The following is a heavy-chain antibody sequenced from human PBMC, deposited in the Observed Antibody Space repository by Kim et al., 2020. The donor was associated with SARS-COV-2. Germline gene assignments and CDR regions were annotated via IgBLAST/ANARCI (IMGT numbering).Heavy chain of an antibody. Sequence: GGSLRLSCTASGFNFNNFGMHWVRQAPGKGLEWVAVISYEGSEKYYADSLKGRFTISRDNSKNTLYLQMNSLRGEDTAVYYCAKWRGLLELRLYYYNGMDVWGQGTTVIVSS. CDR3: AKWRGLLELRLYYYNGMDV. J-gene: IGHJ6*02. V-gene: IGHV3-30*18. D-gene: IGHD1-7*01. CDR1: GFNFNNFG. CDR2: ISYEGSEK.